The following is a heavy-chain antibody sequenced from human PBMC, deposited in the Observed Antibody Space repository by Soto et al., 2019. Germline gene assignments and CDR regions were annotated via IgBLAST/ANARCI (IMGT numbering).Heavy chain of an antibody. CDR3: AHIDPEIVTVGGHGGFDY. CDR2: IYWDDDK. Sequence: QITLKESGPTLVRPPQTLTLTCTFSGFSLTSGVGVGWIRQPPGKALEWLALIYWDDDKRYSPSLKNRLTITKDTSKNQVVLTITNVGPADTATYFCAHIDPEIVTVGGHGGFDYWGQGTLVTVSS. D-gene: IGHD5-12*01. J-gene: IGHJ4*02. V-gene: IGHV2-5*02. CDR1: GFSLTSGVG.